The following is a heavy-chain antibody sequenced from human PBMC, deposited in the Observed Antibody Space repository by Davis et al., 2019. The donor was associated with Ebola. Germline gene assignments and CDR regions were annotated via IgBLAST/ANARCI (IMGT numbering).Heavy chain of an antibody. J-gene: IGHJ4*02. CDR3: ARGGYLDY. Sequence: MPGGSLRLSCAVYGGSFSGYYWYWIRQAPGKGLEWVGEFTRSGSTNYNPSLKSRVTISVDTSKNQFSLKLSSVTAADTAVYYCARGGYLDYWGQGTLVTVSS. CDR1: GGSFSGYY. CDR2: FTRSGST. V-gene: IGHV4-34*01. D-gene: IGHD5-18*01.